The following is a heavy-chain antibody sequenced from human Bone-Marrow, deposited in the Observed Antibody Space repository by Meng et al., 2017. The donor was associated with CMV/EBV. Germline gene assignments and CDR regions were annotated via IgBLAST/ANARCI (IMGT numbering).Heavy chain of an antibody. Sequence: GYSWSWTRQPPGKGLEWIGEINHSGSTNYNPSLKSRVTISVDTSKNQFSLKLSSVTAADTAVYYCARGLWVVYSYGWDYYYYGMDVWGQGTTVTVSS. CDR2: INHSGST. D-gene: IGHD5-18*01. CDR1: GYS. CDR3: ARGLWVVYSYGWDYYYYGMDV. V-gene: IGHV4-34*01. J-gene: IGHJ6*02.